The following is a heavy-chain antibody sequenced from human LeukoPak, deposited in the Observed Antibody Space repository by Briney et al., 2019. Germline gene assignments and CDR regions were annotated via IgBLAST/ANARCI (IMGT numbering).Heavy chain of an antibody. CDR1: GGSIIRYY. V-gene: IGHV4-59*12. J-gene: IGHJ4*02. CDR3: ARVVRIVVVPAAETPDIYYFDY. Sequence: PSETLSLTCTVSGGSIIRYYWSWIRQPPGKGLEWIGYIYYSGSTNYNPSLKSRVTISVDKSKNQFSLQLSSVTAADTAVYYCARVVRIVVVPAAETPDIYYFDYWGQGTLVTVSS. D-gene: IGHD2-2*01. CDR2: IYYSGST.